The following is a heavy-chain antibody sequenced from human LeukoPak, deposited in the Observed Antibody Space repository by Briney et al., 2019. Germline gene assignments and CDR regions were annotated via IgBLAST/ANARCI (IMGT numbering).Heavy chain of an antibody. D-gene: IGHD6-19*01. V-gene: IGHV4-61*08. CDR3: ARGEGIAVAGTEGLNWFDP. J-gene: IGHJ5*02. CDR2: IYYSGST. CDR1: GGSISSGGYY. Sequence: SETLSLTCTVSGGSISSGGYYWSWIRQPPGKGLEWIGYIYYSGSTNYSPSLKSRVTISVDTSKNQFSLKLSSVTAADTAVYYCARGEGIAVAGTEGLNWFDPWGQGTLVTVSS.